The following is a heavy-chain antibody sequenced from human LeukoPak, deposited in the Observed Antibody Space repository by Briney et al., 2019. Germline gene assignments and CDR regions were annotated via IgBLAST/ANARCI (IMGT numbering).Heavy chain of an antibody. CDR2: IYPNSGGT. J-gene: IGHJ4*02. Sequence: GASVKVSCKASGYTFTGYYMHWVRQAPGQGLEWMGWIYPNSGGTNYAQKFQGRVTVTRDTSISTAYMELSRLRSDDTAMYYCARMAGDSSGYNPIDYWGQGTLVTVSS. V-gene: IGHV1-2*02. CDR3: ARMAGDSSGYNPIDY. CDR1: GYTFTGYY. D-gene: IGHD3-22*01.